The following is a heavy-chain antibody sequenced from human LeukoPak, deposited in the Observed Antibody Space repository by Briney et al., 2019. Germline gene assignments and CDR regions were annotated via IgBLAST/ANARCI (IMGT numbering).Heavy chain of an antibody. Sequence: SETLSLTCAVYGGSFSGYYWSWIRQPAGKGLEWIGRIYTSGSTNYNPSLKSRVTISVDTSKNQFSLKLRSVTAADTAVYYCAREEGSGYDSGAFDYWGQGPLVTVSS. CDR1: GGSFSGYY. CDR3: AREEGSGYDSGAFDY. CDR2: IYTSGST. D-gene: IGHD5-12*01. J-gene: IGHJ4*02. V-gene: IGHV4-4*07.